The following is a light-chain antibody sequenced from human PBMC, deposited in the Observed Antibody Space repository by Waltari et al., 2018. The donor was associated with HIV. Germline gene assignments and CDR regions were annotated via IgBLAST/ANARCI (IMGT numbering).Light chain of an antibody. CDR3: QQYDSSLT. J-gene: IGKJ1*01. V-gene: IGKV1-5*03. CDR1: HSISSW. CDR2: KAS. Sequence: IQMTQSPSTLSASVCDRVTITCRATHSISSWLAWYQQKPGKAPKLLIYKASTLHTGVPSRFSGSGSGTEFTLSIDSLQPDDFATYYCQQYDSSLTFGQGTKVDI.